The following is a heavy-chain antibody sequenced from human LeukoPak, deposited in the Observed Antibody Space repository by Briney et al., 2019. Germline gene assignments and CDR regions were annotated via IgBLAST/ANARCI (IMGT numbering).Heavy chain of an antibody. J-gene: IGHJ5*02. CDR3: ANTLGYCSGGSCGNWFDP. CDR1: GGTFSSYA. Sequence: GASVKVSCKASGGTFSSYAISWVRQAPGQGLEWMGGIIPIFGTANYAQKFQGRVTITADESTSTAYMELSSLRSEDTAVYYCANTLGYCSGGSCGNWFDPWGQGTLVTVSS. V-gene: IGHV1-69*13. D-gene: IGHD2-15*01. CDR2: IIPIFGTA.